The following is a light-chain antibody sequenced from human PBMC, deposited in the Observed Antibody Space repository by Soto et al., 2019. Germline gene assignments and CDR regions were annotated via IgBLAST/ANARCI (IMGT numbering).Light chain of an antibody. CDR1: QSVSSSY. V-gene: IGKV3-20*01. CDR3: QQYGSSRT. Sequence: EIVLTQSPGTLSLSPGERATLSCRASQSVSSSYLAWYQQKPGQAPRLLIYDASSRATGIPDRFSGSWSGTDFTLTISRMEPDDFAVYYCQQYGSSRTFGEGTKVVLK. J-gene: IGKJ1*01. CDR2: DAS.